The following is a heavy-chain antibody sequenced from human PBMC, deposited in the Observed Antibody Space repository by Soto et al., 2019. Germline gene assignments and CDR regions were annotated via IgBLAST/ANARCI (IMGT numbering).Heavy chain of an antibody. J-gene: IGHJ6*02. CDR3: AIGGYSYGGLPYYYGMDV. CDR1: GYTLTELS. V-gene: IGHV1-24*01. D-gene: IGHD5-18*01. Sequence: ASVKVSCKVSGYTLTELSMHWVRQAPGKGLEWMGGFDPGDGETIYAQKFQGRVTMTEDTSTDTAYMELSSLRSEDTAVYYCAIGGYSYGGLPYYYGMDVWGQGTTVTVSS. CDR2: FDPGDGET.